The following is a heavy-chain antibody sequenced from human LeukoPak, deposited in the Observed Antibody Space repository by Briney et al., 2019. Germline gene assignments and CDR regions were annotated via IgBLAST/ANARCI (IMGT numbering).Heavy chain of an antibody. V-gene: IGHV4-31*03. CDR3: AREERTLHYYYGMDV. D-gene: IGHD1-1*01. J-gene: IGHJ6*02. CDR1: GGSISSGGYY. Sequence: NPSQTLSLTCTVSGGSISSGGYYRSWIRQHPGKGLEWIGYIYYSGSTYYNPSLKSRVTISVDTSKNQFSLKLSSVTAADTAVYYCAREERTLHYYYGMDVWGQGTTVTVSS. CDR2: IYYSGST.